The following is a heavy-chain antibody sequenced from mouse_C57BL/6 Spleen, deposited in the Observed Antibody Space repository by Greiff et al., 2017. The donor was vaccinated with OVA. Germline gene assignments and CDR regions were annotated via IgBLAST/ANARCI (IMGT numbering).Heavy chain of an antibody. V-gene: IGHV1-53*01. CDR3: ARKGANWPYAMDY. J-gene: IGHJ4*01. Sequence: VQLQQSGTELVKPGASVKLSCKASGYTFTSYWMHWVKQRPGQGLEWIGNINPSNGGTNYNEKFKSKATLTVDKSSSTAYMQLSSLTSEDSAVYYCARKGANWPYAMDYWGQGTSVTVSS. D-gene: IGHD4-1*01. CDR1: GYTFTSYW. CDR2: INPSNGGT.